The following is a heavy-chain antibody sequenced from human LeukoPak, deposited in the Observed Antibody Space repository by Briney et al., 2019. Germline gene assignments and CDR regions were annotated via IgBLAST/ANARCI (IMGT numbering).Heavy chain of an antibody. J-gene: IGHJ4*02. CDR1: GFTFSNYA. CDR3: AKGSAKWELYDY. V-gene: IGHV3-23*05. Sequence: GGSLRPSCAASGFTFSNYAISWVRQAPGKGLEWVSAIDGSGDHRFYTDSVKGRFTISRDNSKNRVYLQTNSLRAEDTAIYYCAKGSAKWELYDYWGQGTLVSVSS. D-gene: IGHD1-26*01. CDR2: IDGSGDHR.